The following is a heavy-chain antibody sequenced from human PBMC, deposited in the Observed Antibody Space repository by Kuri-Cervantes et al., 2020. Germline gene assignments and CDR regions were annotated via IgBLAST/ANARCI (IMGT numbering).Heavy chain of an antibody. CDR1: GYTFTNYY. V-gene: IGHV1-46*01. CDR3: ARGYCSGGSCYSVGINDY. Sequence: ASVKVSCKASGYTFTNYYIHWVRQAPGQGLEWMGIINPSGGSTSYAQKFQGRVTMTRDTSTSTVYMELRSLRSEDTAVYYCARGYCSGGSCYSVGINDYWGQGTLVTVSS. CDR2: INPSGGST. J-gene: IGHJ4*02. D-gene: IGHD2-15*01.